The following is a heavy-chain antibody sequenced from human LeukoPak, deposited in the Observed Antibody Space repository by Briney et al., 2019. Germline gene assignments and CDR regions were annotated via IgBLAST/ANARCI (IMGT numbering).Heavy chain of an antibody. D-gene: IGHD1-26*01. Sequence: ASVKVSCKAYGYTFTGYYMHWVRQAPRQGLEWMGWISAYNGNTNYAQKLQGRVTMTTDTSTSTAYMELRSLRSDDTAVYYCARGMGEEWDEAFDIWGQGTMVTVSS. CDR2: ISAYNGNT. CDR1: GYTFTGYY. J-gene: IGHJ3*02. CDR3: ARGMGEEWDEAFDI. V-gene: IGHV1-18*04.